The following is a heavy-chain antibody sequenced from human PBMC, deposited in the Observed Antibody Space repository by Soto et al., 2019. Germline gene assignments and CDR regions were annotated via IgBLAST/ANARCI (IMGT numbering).Heavy chain of an antibody. D-gene: IGHD2-2*02. J-gene: IGHJ4*02. CDR3: ARDPDIVVVPAAIDY. CDR2: ISGSGGST. CDR1: GFTFSSYA. Sequence: PGGSLRLSCAASGFTFSSYAMSWVRQAPGKGLEWVSAISGSGGSTYYADSVKGRFTISRDNAKNSLYLQMNSLRAEDTAVYYCARDPDIVVVPAAIDYWGQGTLVTVSS. V-gene: IGHV3-23*01.